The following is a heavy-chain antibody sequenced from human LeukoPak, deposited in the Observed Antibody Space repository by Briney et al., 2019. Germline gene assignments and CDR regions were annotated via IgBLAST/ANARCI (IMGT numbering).Heavy chain of an antibody. Sequence: SEALSLTCTVSGGSISSSSYYWGWIRQPPGKGLEWIGEINHSGSTNYNPSLKSRVTISVDTSKNQFSLKLSSVTAADTAVYYCARHYSSSLRSTTTWTSGAGYMDVWGKGTTVTVSS. CDR1: GGSISSSSYY. V-gene: IGHV4-39*01. J-gene: IGHJ6*03. CDR3: ARHYSSSLRSTTTWTSGAGYMDV. D-gene: IGHD6-6*01. CDR2: INHSGST.